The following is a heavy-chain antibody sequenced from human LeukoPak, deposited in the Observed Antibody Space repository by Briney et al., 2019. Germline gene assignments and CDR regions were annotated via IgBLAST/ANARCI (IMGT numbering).Heavy chain of an antibody. CDR3: AIGRGGQQLGDY. CDR1: GYSFTNYW. D-gene: IGHD6-13*01. J-gene: IGHJ4*02. V-gene: IGHV5-51*01. CDR2: IDPGDSDT. Sequence: GESLKISCQVSGYSFTNYWIGWVRQMPGKGLEWMGSIDPGDSDTRYSSSFQGQVTISADKSISTAYLQWSSLKASDTAMYYCAIGRGGQQLGDYWGQGTLVTVSS.